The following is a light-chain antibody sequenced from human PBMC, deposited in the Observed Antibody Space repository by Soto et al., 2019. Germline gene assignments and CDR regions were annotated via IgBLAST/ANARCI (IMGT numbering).Light chain of an antibody. J-gene: IGKJ4*01. CDR1: QSVSSN. CDR2: GAS. CDR3: QQYNKWPPVT. Sequence: EIVMTQSPATLSLSPGERSTLSFMSSQSVSSNLAWYQQKPGQAPRLLIHGASTRATGIPARFSGSGSGTEFTLTISSLQSEDFAVYYCQQYNKWPPVTFGGGTKVDIK. V-gene: IGKV3-15*01.